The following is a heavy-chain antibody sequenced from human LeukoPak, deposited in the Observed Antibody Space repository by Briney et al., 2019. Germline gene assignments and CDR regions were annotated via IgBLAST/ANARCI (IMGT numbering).Heavy chain of an antibody. J-gene: IGHJ4*02. D-gene: IGHD6-19*01. CDR3: VCSGDRSGWRIDY. CDR2: IYYSGRT. V-gene: IGHV4-39*01. Sequence: SEALSLTCTVSDGSIRSSSYYWGWISQPPGKGMEWNGCIYYSGRTYYNPSLKSRVTISVDTSKNQFFLKLSSVTAGAPAVDYCVCSGDRSGWRIDYWGRGTLVIVSS. CDR1: DGSIRSSSYY.